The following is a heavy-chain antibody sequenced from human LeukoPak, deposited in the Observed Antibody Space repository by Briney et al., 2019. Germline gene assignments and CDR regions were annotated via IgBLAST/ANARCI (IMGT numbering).Heavy chain of an antibody. CDR3: ARAAIDTSGYYSFDY. V-gene: IGHV6-1*01. CDR2: TYYRSKWYN. CDR1: GDSVSSNSAT. J-gene: IGHJ4*02. Sequence: QTLLLTCAISGDSVSSNSATWIRIRQSPSRGLEWLGRTYYRSKWYNDYAVSVKSRTTINPDTSRNQFSLQLNSVTPEDTAVYYCARAAIDTSGYYSFDYWGQGTLLTFSS. D-gene: IGHD3-22*01.